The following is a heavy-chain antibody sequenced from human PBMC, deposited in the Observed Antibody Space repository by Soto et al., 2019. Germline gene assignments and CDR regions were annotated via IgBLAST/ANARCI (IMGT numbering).Heavy chain of an antibody. CDR1: GGSSSSSNYY. J-gene: IGHJ4*02. Sequence: SETLSLTCTVSGGSSSSSNYYWGWIRKPPGKGLEWIGEIYHSGSTNYNPSLKSRVTISVDKSKNQFSLKLSSVTAADTAVYYCARLSTGKGPNDYWGQGTLVTVSS. V-gene: IGHV4-39*07. CDR3: ARLSTGKGPNDY. CDR2: IYHSGST.